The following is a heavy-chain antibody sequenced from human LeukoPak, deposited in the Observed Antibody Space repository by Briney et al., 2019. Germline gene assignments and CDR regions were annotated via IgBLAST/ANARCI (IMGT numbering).Heavy chain of an antibody. D-gene: IGHD1-14*01. J-gene: IGHJ4*02. CDR3: ARVSSARNGFDY. CDR2: IYYSGST. Sequence: TSETLSLTCTVSGGSLSSGRYYWGWIRKHPGMGLEWIGSIYYSGSTYYTPSLKSRVNISVDTSKSQFALNLTSVTAADTAVYYCARVSSARNGFDYWGQGTLVTASS. CDR1: GGSLSSGRYY. V-gene: IGHV4-31*03.